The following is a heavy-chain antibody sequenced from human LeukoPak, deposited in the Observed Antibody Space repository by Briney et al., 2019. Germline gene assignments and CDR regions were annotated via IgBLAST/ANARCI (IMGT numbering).Heavy chain of an antibody. J-gene: IGHJ2*01. V-gene: IGHV4-31*03. Sequence: SETLSLTCTVSGGSISSGGYYWSWIRQHPGKGLEWIGYIYYSGSTYYNPSLKSRVTISVDTSKNQFSLKLSSVTAADTAVYYCARARTGDGGSYSGPWYFDLWGRGTLVTVSS. D-gene: IGHD1-26*01. CDR2: IYYSGST. CDR3: ARARTGDGGSYSGPWYFDL. CDR1: GGSISSGGYY.